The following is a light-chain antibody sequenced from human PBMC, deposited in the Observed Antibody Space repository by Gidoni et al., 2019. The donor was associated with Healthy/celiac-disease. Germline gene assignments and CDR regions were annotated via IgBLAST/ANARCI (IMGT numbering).Light chain of an antibody. CDR1: TLGDKY. Sequence: SSELPQPPSVSVSPGQTASITCSGDTLGDKYACWYQQKPGQSPVLVIYQDSKRPSGIPERFSGSNSGNTATLTISGTQAMDEADYYCQAWDSSTVVFGGGTKLTVL. CDR3: QAWDSSTVV. CDR2: QDS. V-gene: IGLV3-1*01. J-gene: IGLJ2*01.